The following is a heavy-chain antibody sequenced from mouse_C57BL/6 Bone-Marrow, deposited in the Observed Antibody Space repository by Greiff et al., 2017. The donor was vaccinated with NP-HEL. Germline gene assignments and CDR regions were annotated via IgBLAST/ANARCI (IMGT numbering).Heavy chain of an antibody. CDR1: GFNIKDYY. J-gene: IGHJ1*03. Sequence: EVQLQQSGAELVKPGASVKLSCTASGFNIKDYYMPWVKQRTEQGLEWIGRIDPEDGETKYAPKFQGKATITADTSSNTAYLQLSSLTSEDTAVYYCARCYDYWDFDVWGTGTTVTVSS. CDR3: ARCYDYWDFDV. CDR2: IDPEDGET. V-gene: IGHV14-2*01. D-gene: IGHD2-3*01.